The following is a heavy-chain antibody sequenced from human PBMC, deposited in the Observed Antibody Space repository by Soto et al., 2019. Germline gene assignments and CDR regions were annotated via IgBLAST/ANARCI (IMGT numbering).Heavy chain of an antibody. Sequence: SETLSLTCTVSGSSISSYYWSWIRQPPGKGLEWIGYIYYSGSTNYNPSLKSRVTISVDTSKNQFSLKLSSVTAADTAVYYCARDDSDRSYYYGMDVWGQGTTVT. V-gene: IGHV4-59*01. CDR2: IYYSGST. CDR3: ARDDSDRSYYYGMDV. D-gene: IGHD3-22*01. J-gene: IGHJ6*02. CDR1: GSSISSYY.